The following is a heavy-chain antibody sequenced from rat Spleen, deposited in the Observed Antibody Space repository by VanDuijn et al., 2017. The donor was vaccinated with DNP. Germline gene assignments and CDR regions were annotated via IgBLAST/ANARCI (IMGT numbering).Heavy chain of an antibody. Sequence: EVQLVESGGDLVQPGRSLKLSCEVSGFTVNNYWMTWIRQVPGKGLEWVASITSSGGSTYYPDSVKGRFTISRDNARNTLYLQMDSLRSEDTATYYCARDQRLQWDYFDYWGQGVMVTVSS. CDR2: ITSSGGST. CDR3: ARDQRLQWDYFDY. V-gene: IGHV5-31*01. J-gene: IGHJ2*01. CDR1: GFTVNNYW. D-gene: IGHD1-1*01.